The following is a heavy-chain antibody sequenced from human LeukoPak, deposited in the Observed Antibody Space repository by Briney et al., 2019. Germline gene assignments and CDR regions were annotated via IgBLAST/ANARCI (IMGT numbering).Heavy chain of an antibody. D-gene: IGHD2-21*01. V-gene: IGHV3-7*01. CDR3: ARDPPRGNYKMIAIHGAGDYYYYMDV. J-gene: IGHJ6*03. CDR1: GFTFSSYS. CDR2: IKQDGGEK. Sequence: PGGSLRLSCAASGFTFSSYSMNWVRQAPGKGLEWVANIKQDGGEKYYVDSVKGRFTISRDNAKNSLYLQMNSLRAEDTAVYYCARDPPRGNYKMIAIHGAGDYYYYMDVWGKGTTVTVSS.